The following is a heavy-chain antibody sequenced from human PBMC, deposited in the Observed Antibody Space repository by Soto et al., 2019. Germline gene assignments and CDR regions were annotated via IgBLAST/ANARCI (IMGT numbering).Heavy chain of an antibody. J-gene: IGHJ5*02. CDR1: GGSISSDY. V-gene: IGHV4-59*08. D-gene: IGHD6-13*01. CDR3: ARAKAPLYSSSWYWFDP. CDR2: IYYSGST. Sequence: SETLSLTCTLSGGSISSDYWSWIRQPPGKGLEWIGYIYYSGSTNYNPSLKSRVTISVDTSKNQFSLKLSSVTAADTAVYYCARAKAPLYSSSWYWFDPWGQGTLVTVS.